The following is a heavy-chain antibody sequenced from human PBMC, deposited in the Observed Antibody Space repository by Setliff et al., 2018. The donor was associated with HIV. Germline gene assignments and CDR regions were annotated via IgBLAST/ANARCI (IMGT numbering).Heavy chain of an antibody. CDR2: MSYDGRHK. J-gene: IGHJ4*02. V-gene: IGHV3-30*04. Sequence: QAGGSLRLSCAASEFAFSSYSMHWARQAPGKGLEWVAAMSYDGRHKYYADSVKGRFTISRDNSKNTLYVEMNSLRVEDTAVYHCAREEYKPGFGLDSWGQGTLVTVSS. D-gene: IGHD1-20*01. CDR1: EFAFSSYS. CDR3: AREEYKPGFGLDS.